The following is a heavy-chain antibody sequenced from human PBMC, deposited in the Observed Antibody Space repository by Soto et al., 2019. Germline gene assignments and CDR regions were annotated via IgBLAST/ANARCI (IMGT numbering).Heavy chain of an antibody. CDR1: GGSISSGGYY. Sequence: SETLSLTCTVSGGSISSGGYYWSWIRQHPGRGLEWIGYIYYSGSTYYNPSLKTRVTISVDTSKNQFSLKLSSVTAADTAVYYCARAELVGATDYWGQGTLVTVSS. CDR2: IYYSGST. J-gene: IGHJ4*02. CDR3: ARAELVGATDY. D-gene: IGHD1-26*01. V-gene: IGHV4-31*03.